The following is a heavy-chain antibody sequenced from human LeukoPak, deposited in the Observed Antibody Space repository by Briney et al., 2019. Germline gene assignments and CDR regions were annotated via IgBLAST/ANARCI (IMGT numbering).Heavy chain of an antibody. D-gene: IGHD3-16*02. Sequence: PGGSLRLSCAASGFTFSDYSMNWVRQAPGKGLEWVSSISSTSSHIYYADSVKGRFTISRDNAKNSLSLQMNSLRAEDTAVYYCARDGGYQKDFDYWGQGTLVTVSS. CDR1: GFTFSDYS. J-gene: IGHJ4*02. V-gene: IGHV3-21*01. CDR2: ISSTSSHI. CDR3: ARDGGYQKDFDY.